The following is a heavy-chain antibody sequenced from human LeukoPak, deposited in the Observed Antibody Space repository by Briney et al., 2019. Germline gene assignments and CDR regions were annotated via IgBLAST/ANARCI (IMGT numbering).Heavy chain of an antibody. V-gene: IGHV3-48*01. J-gene: IGHJ4*02. D-gene: IGHD2-8*01. CDR3: AKANGGAEVY. CDR1: GFTFNIFS. CDR2: IGGNTGII. Sequence: GGSLRLSCEASGFTFNIFSMNWVRQAPGKGLEWLSYIGGNTGIIWYADSVKGRFTISRDNAKNSLYLQMNSLRAEDTAVYYCAKANGGAEVYWGQGTLVTVSS.